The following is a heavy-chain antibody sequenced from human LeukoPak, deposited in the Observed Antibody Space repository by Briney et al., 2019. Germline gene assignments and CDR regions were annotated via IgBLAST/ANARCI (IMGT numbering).Heavy chain of an antibody. V-gene: IGHV4-34*01. J-gene: IGHJ5*02. Sequence: KPSETLSLTCAVYGGSFSGYYWSWIRQPPGKGLEWIGEINHSGSTNYNPSLKSRVTISVDTSKNQFSLKLSSVTAADTAVYYCARGLRALRYCGSTSCYTRWFDPWGQGTLVTVSS. CDR1: GGSFSGYY. D-gene: IGHD2-2*02. CDR2: INHSGST. CDR3: ARGLRALRYCGSTSCYTRWFDP.